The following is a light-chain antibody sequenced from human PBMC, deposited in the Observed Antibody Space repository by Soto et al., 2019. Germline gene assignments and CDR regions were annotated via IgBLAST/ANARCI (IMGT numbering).Light chain of an antibody. CDR1: QSVSRN. CDR3: QQYGDWPPET. Sequence: EVVLTQSPATLSVSPGDRATLSCRASQSVSRNLAWYQQKPDQAPRLLIYGASTRATGVPARFSGSGSATEFTLSISSLQSEDVAVYYCQQYGDWPPETFGQGTKLEI. V-gene: IGKV3-15*01. J-gene: IGKJ2*01. CDR2: GAS.